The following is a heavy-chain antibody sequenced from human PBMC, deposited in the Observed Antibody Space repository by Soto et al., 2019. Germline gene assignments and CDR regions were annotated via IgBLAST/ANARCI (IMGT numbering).Heavy chain of an antibody. CDR1: GGSISSYY. CDR2: IYYSGST. J-gene: IGHJ5*02. V-gene: IGHV4-59*01. Sequence: SETLSLTCTVSGGSISSYYWSWIRQPPGKGLEWIGYIYYSGSTNYNPSLKSRVTISVDTSKNQFSLKLSSVTAADTAVYYCARVVTMVRGVGWFDPWGQGTLVTVS. D-gene: IGHD3-10*01. CDR3: ARVVTMVRGVGWFDP.